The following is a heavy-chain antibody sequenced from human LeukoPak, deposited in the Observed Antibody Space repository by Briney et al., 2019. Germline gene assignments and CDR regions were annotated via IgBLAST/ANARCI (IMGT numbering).Heavy chain of an antibody. CDR2: ISAYNGNT. D-gene: IGHD3-9*01. V-gene: IGHV1-18*01. Sequence: GASVKVSCKASGYTFPSYVISGVRQAPGQGLEGMGWISAYNGNTNYAQKLQGRVTMTTDTSTSTAYMELRSLRSDDTAVYYCARDRPKLRYFDWLYAFDIWGQGTMVIVSS. CDR1: GYTFPSYV. CDR3: ARDRPKLRYFDWLYAFDI. J-gene: IGHJ3*02.